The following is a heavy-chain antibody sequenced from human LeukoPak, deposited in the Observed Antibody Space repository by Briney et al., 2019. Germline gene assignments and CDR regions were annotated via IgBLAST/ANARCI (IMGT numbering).Heavy chain of an antibody. CDR2: IYYSGST. V-gene: IGHV4-59*08. CDR1: GGSISSYY. D-gene: IGHD3-10*01. Sequence: SETLSLTCTVSGGSISSYYWSWIRQPPGKGLEWIGYIYYSGSTNYNPSLKSRVTISVDTSKNQFSLKLSSVTAADTAVYYCARRGLRYYYYMDVWGKGTTVTVSS. J-gene: IGHJ6*03. CDR3: ARRGLRYYYYMDV.